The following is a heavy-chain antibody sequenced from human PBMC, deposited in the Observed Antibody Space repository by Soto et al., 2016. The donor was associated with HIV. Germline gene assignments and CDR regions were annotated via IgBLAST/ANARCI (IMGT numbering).Heavy chain of an antibody. CDR2: VSGNGGKT. CDR3: AKGGLESIVGAALDYYYMDV. J-gene: IGHJ6*03. Sequence: QVLESGGGLVQPGGSLRLSCAASGFTFNSYTMSWVRQAPGKGLEWVSSVSGNGGKTYYADSVEGRLSISRDNSKDTLFLQTDNLRLEDTATYYCAKGGLESIVGAALDYYYMDVWGNGTSVTVSS. CDR1: GFTFNSYT. V-gene: IGHV3-23*01. D-gene: IGHD1-26*01.